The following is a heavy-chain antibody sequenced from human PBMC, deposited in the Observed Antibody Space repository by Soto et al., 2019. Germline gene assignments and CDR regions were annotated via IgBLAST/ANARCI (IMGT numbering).Heavy chain of an antibody. V-gene: IGHV3-23*01. CDR3: ARRAFGSSRSFDI. J-gene: IGHJ3*02. CDR1: GFSFSSYA. Sequence: EVQLLQSGGGLVQPGMSLRISCVASGFSFSSYAMSWVRQAPGKGLEWVSSTSGSGGSAYYADSVKGRFTIARDNSKNTLHLEVSSLRAEDTAVYYCARRAFGSSRSFDIWGQGTMVTVSS. D-gene: IGHD6-6*01. CDR2: TSGSGGSA.